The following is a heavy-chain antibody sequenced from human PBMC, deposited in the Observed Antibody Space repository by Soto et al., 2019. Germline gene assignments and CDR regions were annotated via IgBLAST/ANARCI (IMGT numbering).Heavy chain of an antibody. Sequence: GAAVKVSCKSPGVTFSSYAISWFRQSPGQWLECMGGIIPIFGTADYAQKFQGRVTITADESTSTAYMELSSLRSEDTAVYYCASLIAAAGPPHSPRYYYGMEVWGQGTTVTVSS. D-gene: IGHD6-13*01. CDR1: GVTFSSYA. V-gene: IGHV1-69*13. CDR3: ASLIAAAGPPHSPRYYYGMEV. CDR2: IIPIFGTA. J-gene: IGHJ6*02.